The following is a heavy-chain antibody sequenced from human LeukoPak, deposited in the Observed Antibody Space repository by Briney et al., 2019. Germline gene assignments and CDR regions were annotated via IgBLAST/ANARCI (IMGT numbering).Heavy chain of an antibody. J-gene: IGHJ4*02. V-gene: IGHV4-31*03. CDR1: GGSISSGGYY. CDR3: ASSRYDGSGSYYYFDY. D-gene: IGHD3-10*01. Sequence: SETLSLTCTVSGGSISSGGYYWSWIRQHPGKGLEWIGYIYYSGSTYYNPSLKSRVTISVDTSKNQFSLKLSSVTAADTAVYYCASSRYDGSGSYYYFDYWGQGTLVTVSS. CDR2: IYYSGST.